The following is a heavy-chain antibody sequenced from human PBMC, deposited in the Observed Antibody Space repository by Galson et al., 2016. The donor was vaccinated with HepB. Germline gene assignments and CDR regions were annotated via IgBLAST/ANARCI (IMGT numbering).Heavy chain of an antibody. CDR3: AKVWVQGLPVDY. V-gene: IGHV3-30*18. D-gene: IGHD3-10*01. CDR2: LSSNGINQ. CDR1: G. Sequence: GMHWVRQAPGRGLEWVAVLSSNGINQFYADSVLGRFTISRDISKNTLFLQMNSLRLEDTAVYYCAKVWVQGLPVDYWGRGALVTVSS. J-gene: IGHJ4*02.